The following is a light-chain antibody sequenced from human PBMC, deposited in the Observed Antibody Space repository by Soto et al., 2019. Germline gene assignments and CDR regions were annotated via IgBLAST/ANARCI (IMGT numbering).Light chain of an antibody. CDR1: SSDVGGYNY. CDR2: EVN. CDR3: RSYTITDTYV. V-gene: IGLV2-14*01. Sequence: QSALAQPASVSGSPGQSITISCTGTSSDVGGYNYVSWSQQHPGKAPKLIIYEVNNRPSGVSNRFSGSTSGNTASLTISGLQAEDEADYYCRSYTITDTYVFGSGTKATVL. J-gene: IGLJ1*01.